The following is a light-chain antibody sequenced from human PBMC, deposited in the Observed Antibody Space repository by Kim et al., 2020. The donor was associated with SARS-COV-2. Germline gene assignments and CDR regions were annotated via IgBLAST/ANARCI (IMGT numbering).Light chain of an antibody. CDR3: QAWDTITASYG. CDR1: NLGDKY. CDR2: QHT. V-gene: IGLV3-1*01. Sequence: SYELTRPPSVSVSPGQTAAITCSGDNLGDKYACWYQQKPGQSPVLVMYQHTKRPLGLPARFSGSNSGNTATLTISGTQAMEEADYYCQAWDTITASYGFGTGTKVTVL. J-gene: IGLJ1*01.